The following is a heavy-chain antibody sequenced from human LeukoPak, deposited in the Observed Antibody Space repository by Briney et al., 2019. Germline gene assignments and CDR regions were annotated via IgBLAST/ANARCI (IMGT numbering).Heavy chain of an antibody. D-gene: IGHD6-19*01. CDR1: GGSISSYY. J-gene: IGHJ5*02. CDR3: AGVAVAAPLAYNWFDP. CDR2: IYYSGST. V-gene: IGHV4-59*01. Sequence: PSETLSLTCTVSGGSISSYYWSWIRQPPGKGLEWIGYIYYSGSTNYNPSLKSRVTISVDTSKNQFSLKLSSVTAADTAVYYCAGVAVAAPLAYNWFDPWGQGTLVTVSS.